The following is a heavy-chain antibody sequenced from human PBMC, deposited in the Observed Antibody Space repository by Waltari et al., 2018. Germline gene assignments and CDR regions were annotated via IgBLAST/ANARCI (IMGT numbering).Heavy chain of an antibody. V-gene: IGHV4-38-2*01. J-gene: IGHJ4*02. CDR3: ARGAAAGSGPLIDY. Sequence: QVQLQESGPGLLNPSETLPLTCAVSAYSIRSGYYWGWVRQPPGKGLEWIGSVYHSGNTYFNPSLKSRLSISADTSNNQLSLKLSSVTAADTAVYYCARGAAAGSGPLIDYWGQGILVTVSS. D-gene: IGHD6-13*01. CDR2: VYHSGNT. CDR1: AYSIRSGYY.